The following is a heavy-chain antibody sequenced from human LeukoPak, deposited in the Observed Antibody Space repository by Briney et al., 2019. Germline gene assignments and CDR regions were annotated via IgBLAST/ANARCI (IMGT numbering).Heavy chain of an antibody. D-gene: IGHD6-19*01. V-gene: IGHV4-39*07. J-gene: IGHJ4*02. Sequence: SETLSLTCTVSGGSISSSSYYWGWIRQPPGKGLEWIGSIYYSGSTYYNPSLKSRVTISVDTSKNQFSLKLSSVTAADTAVYYCARGGRIGAVAGRFDYWGQGTLVTVSS. CDR1: GGSISSSSYY. CDR2: IYYSGST. CDR3: ARGGRIGAVAGRFDY.